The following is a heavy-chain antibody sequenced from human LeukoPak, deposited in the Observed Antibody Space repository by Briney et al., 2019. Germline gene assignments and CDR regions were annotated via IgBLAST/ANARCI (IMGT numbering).Heavy chain of an antibody. CDR1: GFTFSSYA. J-gene: IGHJ4*02. V-gene: IGHV3-23*01. CDR2: ISGSGGST. Sequence: GGSLRLSCAASGFTFSSYAMSWVRQAPGKGLEWVSAISGSGGSTYYADSVKGRFTISRDNSKSTPYLQMNSLRAEDTAVYYCARIYDFWSGNYFDYWGQGTLVTVSS. D-gene: IGHD3-3*01. CDR3: ARIYDFWSGNYFDY.